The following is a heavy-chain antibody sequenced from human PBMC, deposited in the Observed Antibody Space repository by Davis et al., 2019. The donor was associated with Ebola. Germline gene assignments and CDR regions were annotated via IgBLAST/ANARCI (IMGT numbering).Heavy chain of an antibody. Sequence: ASVKVSCKASGGTFSSYAISWVRQATGQGLEWMGWMNPNSGNTGYAQKFQGRVTITRNTSISTAYMELSRLRSDDTAVYYCTLGKGYYFDYWGQGTLVTVSS. CDR3: TLGKGYYFDY. CDR1: GGTFSSYA. J-gene: IGHJ4*02. V-gene: IGHV1-8*03. D-gene: IGHD7-27*01. CDR2: MNPNSGNT.